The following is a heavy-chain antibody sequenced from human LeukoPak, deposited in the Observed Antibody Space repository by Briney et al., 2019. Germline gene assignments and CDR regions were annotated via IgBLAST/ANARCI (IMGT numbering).Heavy chain of an antibody. CDR1: GFTVSGNY. D-gene: IGHD5-18*01. V-gene: IGHV3-66*01. CDR3: ARDQVPALAN. Sequence: RPGGSLILSCAASGFTVSGNYMSWVRQAPGKGLEWVSIIYSGGGTYYADSVKGRFTISRDNSKNTLYLQMNSLRAEDTAVYYCARDQVPALANWGQGTLVTVSS. J-gene: IGHJ4*02. CDR2: IYSGGGT.